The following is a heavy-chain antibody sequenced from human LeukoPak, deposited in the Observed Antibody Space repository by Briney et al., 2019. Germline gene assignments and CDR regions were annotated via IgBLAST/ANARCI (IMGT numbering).Heavy chain of an antibody. D-gene: IGHD3-16*02. V-gene: IGHV3-21*05. CDR1: GFTFSIYP. CDR3: ARARMITFGGVIDPGDY. CDR2: ISSSSSYT. J-gene: IGHJ4*02. Sequence: GGSLRLSCSASGFTFSIYPMHWVRQAPGKGLEWVSYISSSSSYTNYADSVKGRFTISRDNAKNSLYLQMNSLRAEDTAVYYCARARMITFGGVIDPGDYWGQGTLVTVSS.